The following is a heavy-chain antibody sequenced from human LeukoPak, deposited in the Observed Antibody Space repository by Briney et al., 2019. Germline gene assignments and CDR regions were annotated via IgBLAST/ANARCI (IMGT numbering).Heavy chain of an antibody. CDR2: ISGSGGST. Sequence: PGGSLRLSCAASGFTFSSYAMSWVRQAPGKGLEWVSAISGSGGSTYYADSVKGRFTISRDNSKNTLYLQMNSLRAEDTAVYYCAEGERGPYYFDYWGQGTLVTVSS. CDR1: GFTFSSYA. J-gene: IGHJ4*02. D-gene: IGHD1-1*01. V-gene: IGHV3-23*01. CDR3: AEGERGPYYFDY.